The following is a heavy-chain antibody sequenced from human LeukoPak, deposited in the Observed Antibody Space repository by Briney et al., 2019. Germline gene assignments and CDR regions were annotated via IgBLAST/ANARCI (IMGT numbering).Heavy chain of an antibody. CDR1: GFTFSTYW. CDR2: ISSDGSGK. J-gene: IGHJ4*02. CDR3: GRVRPGDADY. D-gene: IGHD1-26*01. V-gene: IGHV3-7*01. Sequence: PGGSLRLSCAASGFTFSTYWMTWVRQAPGKGLEWVASISSDGSGKYYMASVKGRFTISRDNAKNSLFLQMNSLRAEDTAVHYCGRVRPGDADYWGQGTLVTVSS.